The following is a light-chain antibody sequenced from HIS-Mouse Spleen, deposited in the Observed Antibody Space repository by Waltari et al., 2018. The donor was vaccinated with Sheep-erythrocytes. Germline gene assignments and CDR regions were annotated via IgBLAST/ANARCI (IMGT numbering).Light chain of an antibody. V-gene: IGLV2-14*03. CDR1: SSYVGVYNH. CDR2: DVS. Sequence: QSALTQPASVSGSPGQSITLSCTGTSSYVGVYNHVSWYQQHPGKAPKLMIYDVSNRPSGVSNRFSGSKSGNTASLTISGLQAEDEADYYCSSYTSSSTWVFGGGTKLTVL. J-gene: IGLJ3*02. CDR3: SSYTSSSTWV.